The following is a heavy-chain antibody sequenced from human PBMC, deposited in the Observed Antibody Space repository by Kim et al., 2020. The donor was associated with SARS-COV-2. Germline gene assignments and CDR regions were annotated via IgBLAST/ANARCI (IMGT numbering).Heavy chain of an antibody. Sequence: ASVKVSCKASGYTFTSYGISWVRQAPGQGLEWMGWISAYNGNTNYAQKLQGRVTMTTDTSTSTAYMELRSLRSDDTAVYYCARDGWRIQLWFLGPGDYWGKGTLVTVSS. V-gene: IGHV1-18*01. CDR2: ISAYNGNT. CDR3: ARDGWRIQLWFLGPGDY. D-gene: IGHD5-18*01. J-gene: IGHJ4*02. CDR1: GYTFTSYG.